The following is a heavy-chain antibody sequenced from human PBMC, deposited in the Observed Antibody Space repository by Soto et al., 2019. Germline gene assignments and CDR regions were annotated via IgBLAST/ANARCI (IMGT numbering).Heavy chain of an antibody. Sequence: PSETLSLTCTVSGGSISSGDYYWSWIRQPPGKGLKWIGYIYYSGSTYYNPSLKSRVTISVDTSKNQFSLKLSSVTAADTAVYYCARDGSSGYYPLAFDIWGQGTMVTVSS. CDR3: ARDGSSGYYPLAFDI. CDR2: IYYSGST. J-gene: IGHJ3*02. D-gene: IGHD3-22*01. V-gene: IGHV4-30-4*01. CDR1: GGSISSGDYY.